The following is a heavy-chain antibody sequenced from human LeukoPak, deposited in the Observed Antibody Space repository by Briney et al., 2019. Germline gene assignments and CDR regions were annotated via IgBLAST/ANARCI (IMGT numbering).Heavy chain of an antibody. J-gene: IGHJ4*02. D-gene: IGHD3-22*01. CDR1: GYTFTSYD. V-gene: IGHV1-8*01. CDR3: ATGMGSGSYSAAYYFDY. CDR2: MNPNSGNT. Sequence: ASVKVSCKASGYTFTSYDINWVRQATGQGLEWMGWMNPNSGNTGYAQKSQGRVTMTRNTSISTAYMELSSLRSEDTAVYYCATGMGSGSYSAAYYFDYWGQGTLVTVSS.